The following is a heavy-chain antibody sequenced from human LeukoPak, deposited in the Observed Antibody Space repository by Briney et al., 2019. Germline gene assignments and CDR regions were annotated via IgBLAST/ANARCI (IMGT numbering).Heavy chain of an antibody. V-gene: IGHV1-18*04. CDR2: INPNSGNT. CDR1: GYTFTGYY. J-gene: IGHJ4*02. D-gene: IGHD3-10*01. CDR3: ARVPYYYGSGSYYFDY. Sequence: ASVKVSCKASGYTFTGYYMHWVRQAPGQGLEWMGWINPNSGNTNYAQKLQGRVTMTTDTSTSTAYMELRSLRSDDTAVYYCARVPYYYGSGSYYFDYWGQGTLVTVSS.